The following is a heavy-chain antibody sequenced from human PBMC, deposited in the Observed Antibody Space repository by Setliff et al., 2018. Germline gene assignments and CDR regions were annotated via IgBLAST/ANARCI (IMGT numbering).Heavy chain of an antibody. CDR3: ARGPNFWSGYYCGSHSSGWYGSAFEN. D-gene: IGHD3-3*01. Sequence: KPSEPLSLPCAVYGGSFRGYYWSWIRQPPGKGLEWIGEINHSGSTNYNPSLKSRVTISVDTSKNQFSLKLSSVTAADTAVYYCARGPNFWSGYYCGSHSSGWYGSAFENWGQGTKVTVSS. V-gene: IGHV4-34*01. CDR1: GGSFRGYY. J-gene: IGHJ3*02. CDR2: INHSGST.